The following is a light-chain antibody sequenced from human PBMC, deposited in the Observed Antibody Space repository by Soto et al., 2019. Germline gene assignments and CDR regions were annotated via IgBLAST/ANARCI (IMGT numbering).Light chain of an antibody. Sequence: IQLTQSPSSLSASIGDIVTITFRASQDINSYLAWYQQKPGKAPKLLIYDASILETGVPSRFSGSGSGTDFTFTISSLQPEDIATYYCQQYENLPVFGQGTRLEIK. CDR1: QDINSY. CDR2: DAS. J-gene: IGKJ5*01. V-gene: IGKV1-33*01. CDR3: QQYENLPV.